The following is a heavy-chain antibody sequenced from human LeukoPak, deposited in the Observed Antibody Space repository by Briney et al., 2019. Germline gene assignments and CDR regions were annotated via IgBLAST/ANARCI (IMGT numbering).Heavy chain of an antibody. CDR2: IKQDGSDK. J-gene: IGHJ4*02. CDR3: GRVRCSSNSCFPDY. CDR1: GFTFSAYW. D-gene: IGHD2-2*01. Sequence: QPGGSLRLSCAASGFTFSAYWRIWVRHAPGKGLEWEANIKQDGSDKYYVDSVKGRFTISRDNAKNSLFLQMNRLRAEDTAVYYCGRVRCSSNSCFPDYWGQGTLVPVSS. V-gene: IGHV3-7*01.